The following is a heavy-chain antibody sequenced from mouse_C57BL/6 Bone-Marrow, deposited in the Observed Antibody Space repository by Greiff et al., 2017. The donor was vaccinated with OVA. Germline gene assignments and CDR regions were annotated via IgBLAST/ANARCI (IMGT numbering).Heavy chain of an antibody. V-gene: IGHV1-64*01. CDR2: IHPNSGST. CDR1: GYTFTSYW. D-gene: IGHD2-4*01. Sequence: VQLQQPGAELVKPGASVKLSCKASGYTFTSYWMHWVKQRPGQGLEWIGMIHPNSGSTNYNAKFKSKATLTVDKSSSTAYMQLSSLTSEDSAVYYCASGSYDYAWFAYWGQGTLVTVSA. J-gene: IGHJ3*01. CDR3: ASGSYDYAWFAY.